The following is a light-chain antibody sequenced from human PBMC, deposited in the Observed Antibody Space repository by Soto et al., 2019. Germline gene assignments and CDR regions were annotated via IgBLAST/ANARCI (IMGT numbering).Light chain of an antibody. CDR2: AAS. CDR3: QKCNSASFT. V-gene: IGKV1-27*01. J-gene: IGKJ3*01. Sequence: DIQMTQSPSSLSASVGDRVTITCRASRGISNFLAWFQQKPGKVPELLISAASTLQSGVPSRFSGSGSETDFTLTINNLQPEDVGTYYCQKCNSASFTFGPGTKVEI. CDR1: RGISNF.